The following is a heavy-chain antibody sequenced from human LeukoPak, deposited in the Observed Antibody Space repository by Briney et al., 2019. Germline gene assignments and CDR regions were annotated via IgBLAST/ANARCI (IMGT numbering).Heavy chain of an antibody. Sequence: PGESLKISCKGSGYSFTSYWFAWVRQMPGKGLEWMGIIYPGDSDTRYSPSFQGQVTISADKSISTAYLQWSSLKASDTAMYYCARQLVRYSSGWDEPYYFDYWGQGTLVTVSS. J-gene: IGHJ4*02. CDR1: GYSFTSYW. CDR3: ARQLVRYSSGWDEPYYFDY. D-gene: IGHD6-19*01. V-gene: IGHV5-51*01. CDR2: IYPGDSDT.